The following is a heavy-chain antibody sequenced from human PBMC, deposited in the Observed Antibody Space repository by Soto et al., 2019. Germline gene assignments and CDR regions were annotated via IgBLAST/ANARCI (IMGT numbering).Heavy chain of an antibody. V-gene: IGHV4-34*01. D-gene: IGHD3-10*01. J-gene: IGHJ6*03. CDR1: GGSFSGYY. Sequence: SETLSLTCAVYGGSFSGYYWSWIRQPPGKGLEWIGEINHSGSTNYNPSLKSRVTISVDTSKNQFSLKLSSVTAADTAVYYCARRRPYGSGSYYKAGPYYYYMDVWGKGTTVTVSS. CDR2: INHSGST. CDR3: ARRRPYGSGSYYKAGPYYYYMDV.